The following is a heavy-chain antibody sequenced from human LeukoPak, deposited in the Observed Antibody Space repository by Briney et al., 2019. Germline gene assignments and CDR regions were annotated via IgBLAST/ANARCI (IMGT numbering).Heavy chain of an antibody. Sequence: SETLSLTCTVSGGSISSSSYYWGWIRQPPGKGLEWIGSIYYSGSTYYNPSLKSRVTISVDTSKNQFSLKLSSVTAADTAVYYCARVLSYYDILTGYRYNWFDPWGQGTLVTVSS. CDR1: GGSISSSSYY. D-gene: IGHD3-9*01. CDR2: IYYSGST. V-gene: IGHV4-39*07. J-gene: IGHJ5*02. CDR3: ARVLSYYDILTGYRYNWFDP.